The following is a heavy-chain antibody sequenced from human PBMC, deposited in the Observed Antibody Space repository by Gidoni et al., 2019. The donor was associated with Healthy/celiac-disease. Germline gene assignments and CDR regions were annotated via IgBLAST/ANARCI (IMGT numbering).Heavy chain of an antibody. CDR2: ISGSGGST. D-gene: IGHD6-13*01. Sequence: EVQLLESGGGLVQPGGSLRLSCAASGFPFISYAMSWVRQAPGKGLEWVSAISGSGGSTYYADSVKGRFTISRDNSKNTLYLQMNSLRAEDTAVYYCAKDSGMSSSWSPLVGAFDIWGQGTMVTVSS. CDR3: AKDSGMSSSWSPLVGAFDI. J-gene: IGHJ3*02. CDR1: GFPFISYA. V-gene: IGHV3-23*01.